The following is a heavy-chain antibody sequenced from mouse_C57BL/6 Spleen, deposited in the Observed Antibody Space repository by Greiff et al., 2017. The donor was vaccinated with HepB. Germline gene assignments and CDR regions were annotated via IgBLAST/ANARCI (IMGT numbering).Heavy chain of an antibody. V-gene: IGHV2-9-1*01. CDR3: ARNYYGSSYEGYFDV. Sequence: VQLQQSGPGLVAPSQSLSITCTVSGFSLTSYAISWVRQPPGKGLEWLGVIWTGGGTNYNSALKSRLSISKDNSKSQVFLKMNSLQTDDTARYYCARNYYGSSYEGYFDVWGTGTTVTVSS. J-gene: IGHJ1*03. CDR1: GFSLTSYA. D-gene: IGHD1-1*01. CDR2: IWTGGGT.